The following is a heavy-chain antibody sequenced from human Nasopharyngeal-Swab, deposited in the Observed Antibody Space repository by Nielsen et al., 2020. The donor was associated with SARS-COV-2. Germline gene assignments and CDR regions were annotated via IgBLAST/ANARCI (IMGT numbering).Heavy chain of an antibody. CDR2: IYSDDDK. CDR1: VFSLSTSAVG. CDR3: AHRAVATGYYYGMDV. D-gene: IGHD5-12*01. Sequence: SGPTLVKPTQTLTLTRPFSVFSLSTSAVGVGWIRQPPGKVLEWLALIYSDDDKRYSPSLKSRLTITKDTSKHQVVLTMTDMDPVDTAKYYCAHRAVATGYYYGMDVWGQGTTVTVSS. J-gene: IGHJ6*02. V-gene: IGHV2-5*02.